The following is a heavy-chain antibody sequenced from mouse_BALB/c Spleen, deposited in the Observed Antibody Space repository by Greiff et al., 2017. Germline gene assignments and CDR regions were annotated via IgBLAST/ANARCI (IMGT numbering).Heavy chain of an antibody. Sequence: EVKVVESGGGLVKPGGSLKLSCAASGFTFSSYAMSWVRQTPEKRLEWVASISSGGSTYYPDSVKGRFTISRDNARNILYLQMSSLRSEDTAMYYCARGPSTVVAYYFDYWGQGTTLTVSS. CDR1: GFTFSSYA. CDR3: ARGPSTVVAYYFDY. J-gene: IGHJ2*01. V-gene: IGHV5-6-5*01. D-gene: IGHD1-1*01. CDR2: ISSGGST.